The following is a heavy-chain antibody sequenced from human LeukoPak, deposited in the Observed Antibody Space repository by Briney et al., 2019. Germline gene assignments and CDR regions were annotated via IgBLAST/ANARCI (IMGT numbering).Heavy chain of an antibody. V-gene: IGHV3-23*01. CDR2: ISGSGGST. D-gene: IGHD3-10*01. CDR3: VRDWGVLPDYTADGFDI. J-gene: IGHJ3*02. CDR1: GFTFSSYA. Sequence: PGGSLRLSCAASGFTFSSYAMSWVRQAPGKGLEWVSAISGSGGSTYYADSVKGRFTISRDNSKNTLYLQMNSLRLEDTAVYYCVRDWGVLPDYTADGFDIWGPGTMVTVSS.